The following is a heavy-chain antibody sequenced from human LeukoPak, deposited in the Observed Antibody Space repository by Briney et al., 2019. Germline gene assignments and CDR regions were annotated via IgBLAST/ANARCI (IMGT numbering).Heavy chain of an antibody. CDR1: GFTFSSYA. J-gene: IGHJ5*02. CDR2: ISGSGGST. Sequence: GGSLRLSCAASGFTFSSYAMSWVRQAPGKGLEWVSAISGSGGSTYYADSVKGRFTISRDNSKNTLYLQMNSLRAEDTAVYYCARALGYCSSTSSLPLPAAWFDPWGQGTLVTVSS. CDR3: ARALGYCSSTSSLPLPAAWFDP. D-gene: IGHD2-2*01. V-gene: IGHV3-23*01.